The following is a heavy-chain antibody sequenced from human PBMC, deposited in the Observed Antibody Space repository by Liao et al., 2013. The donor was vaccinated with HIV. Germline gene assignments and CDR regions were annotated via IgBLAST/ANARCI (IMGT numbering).Heavy chain of an antibody. Sequence: QVQLQESGPGLVTASQTLSLTCTVSGGSISRGDYYWSWIRQPPGKGLEWIGYVYYSGSTNYNPSLKRRLSISMDTSTNQFSLKLNSVTAADTAVYYCARVDRYFFDYWGQGTLVTASS. CDR2: VYYSGST. CDR3: ARVDRYFFDY. D-gene: IGHD3/OR15-3a*01. J-gene: IGHJ4*02. V-gene: IGHV4-30-4*08. CDR1: GGSISRGDYY.